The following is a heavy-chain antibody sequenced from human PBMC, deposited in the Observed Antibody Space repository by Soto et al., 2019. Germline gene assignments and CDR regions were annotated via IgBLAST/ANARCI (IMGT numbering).Heavy chain of an antibody. CDR3: ARAATVTTSASLGY. V-gene: IGHV4-34*01. Sequence: QVQLQQWGAGLLKPSETLSLTCAVYGGSVRGYYWSWIHQPPGKGLECIGAITHSGSTNYNPSHKSRVTISVDTYKNQFSLKLSSVPAADAAVYYCARAATVTTSASLGYWGQGTLVTVSS. D-gene: IGHD4-17*01. CDR1: GGSVRGYY. CDR2: ITHSGST. J-gene: IGHJ4*02.